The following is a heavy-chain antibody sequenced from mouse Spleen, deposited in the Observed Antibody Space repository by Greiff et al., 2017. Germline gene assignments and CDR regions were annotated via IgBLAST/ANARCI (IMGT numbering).Heavy chain of an antibody. J-gene: IGHJ2*01. CDR3: TWGY. Sequence: QVHVKQSGAELVRPGASVTLSCKASGYTFTDYEMHWVKQTPVHGLEWIGAIDPETGGTAYNQKFKGKAILTADKSSSTAYMELRSLTSEDSAVYYCTWGYWGQGTTLTVSS. V-gene: IGHV1-15*01. CDR1: GYTFTDYE. CDR2: IDPETGGT. D-gene: IGHD4-1*01.